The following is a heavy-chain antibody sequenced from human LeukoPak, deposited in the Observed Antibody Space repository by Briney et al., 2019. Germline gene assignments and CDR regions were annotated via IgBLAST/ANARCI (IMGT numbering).Heavy chain of an antibody. D-gene: IGHD6-19*01. Sequence: HSGGSLRLSCAASGFTFSSYWMSWVRQAPGKGLEWVANIKQDGSEKYYVDSVKGRFTISRDNAKNSLYLQMNSLRAEDTAVYYCAKDPPGYSSGWEYWGQGTLVTVSS. CDR3: AKDPPGYSSGWEY. CDR1: GFTFSSYW. V-gene: IGHV3-7*01. J-gene: IGHJ4*02. CDR2: IKQDGSEK.